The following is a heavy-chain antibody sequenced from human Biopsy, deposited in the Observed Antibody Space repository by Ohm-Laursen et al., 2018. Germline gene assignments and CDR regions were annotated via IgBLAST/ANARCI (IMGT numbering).Heavy chain of an antibody. CDR3: ARDLLEWSLPS. CDR2: IYPNSGDT. V-gene: IGHV1-2*02. D-gene: IGHD3-3*01. J-gene: IGHJ4*02. Sequence: ASVKVSCKVSGDAFLGYYLHWVRQAPGQGLEWMGSIYPNSGDTGFAQKFQGRVSMTRDTSVSTAYLELSSLRSDDTAIYYCARDLLEWSLPSWGQGTLVTVPS. CDR1: GDAFLGYY.